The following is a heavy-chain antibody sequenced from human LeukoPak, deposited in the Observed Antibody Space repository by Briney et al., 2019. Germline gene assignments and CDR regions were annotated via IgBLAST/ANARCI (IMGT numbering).Heavy chain of an antibody. CDR2: ISHSGST. V-gene: IGHV4-30-2*01. Sequence: PSQTLSLTCAVSGGSISSGGYSWSWIRQPPGKGLGWIGYISHSGSTYYNPSLKSRVTISVVRSKNQFSLKLSSVTAADTAVYYCARAGRGYGDRSYYFDYWGQGTLVTVSS. CDR1: GGSISSGGYS. D-gene: IGHD4-17*01. J-gene: IGHJ4*02. CDR3: ARAGRGYGDRSYYFDY.